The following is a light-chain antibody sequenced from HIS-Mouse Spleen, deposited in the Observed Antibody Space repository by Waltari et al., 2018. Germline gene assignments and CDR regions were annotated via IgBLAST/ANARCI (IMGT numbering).Light chain of an antibody. Sequence: QSALTQPASVSGSPGQSITIPCTGTSSDFGGYNYVSWYQQHPGKAPKLMIDDVSKRPHGVSNRLSGSKSGNTASLTISGLQAEDESDYYGSSYTSSSCNVVVGGGTKLTVL. V-gene: IGLV2-14*03. CDR1: SSDFGGYNY. CDR3: SSYTSSSCNVV. J-gene: IGLJ2*01. CDR2: DVS.